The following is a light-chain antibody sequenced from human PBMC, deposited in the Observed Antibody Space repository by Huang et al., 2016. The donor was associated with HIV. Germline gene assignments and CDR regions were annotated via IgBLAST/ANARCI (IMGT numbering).Light chain of an antibody. CDR1: QSISSY. CDR3: QQSYSIPPWT. Sequence: DIQMTQSPSSLSASVGDRVTITCRESQSISSYLNWYQQKPGKAPKLLIYAASRLQSGVPSRFSGSGSGTDVTLTISSRQPEDFATYYCQQSYSIPPWTFGQGTKVEIK. CDR2: AAS. J-gene: IGKJ1*01. V-gene: IGKV1-39*01.